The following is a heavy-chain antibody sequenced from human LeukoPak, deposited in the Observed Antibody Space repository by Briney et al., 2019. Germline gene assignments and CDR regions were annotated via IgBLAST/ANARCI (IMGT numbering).Heavy chain of an antibody. J-gene: IGHJ5*02. V-gene: IGHV4-4*09. CDR1: GGSISSYY. CDR2: IYTSGSI. D-gene: IGHD2-21*02. CDR3: ATTRDTNYNWFDP. Sequence: PSETLSLTCTVSGGSISSYYWSWIRQPPGKGLEWIGYIYTSGSINYNPSLKSRVTISVDTSKNQFSLKLSSVTAADTAVYYCATTRDTNYNWFDPWGQGTLVTVSS.